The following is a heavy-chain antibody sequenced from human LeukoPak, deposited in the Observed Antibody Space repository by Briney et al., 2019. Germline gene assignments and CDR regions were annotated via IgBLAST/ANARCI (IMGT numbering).Heavy chain of an antibody. CDR3: AREPYYYDSSGYYIVDY. V-gene: IGHV7-4-1*02. CDR1: GYTFTNYA. J-gene: IGHJ4*02. D-gene: IGHD3-22*01. Sequence: ASVKVSCKASGYTFTNYAMNWVRQAPGQGLEWMGWINTNTGNPTYAQGFTGRFVLSLDTSVSTAYLQISSLKADDTAVYYCAREPYYYDSSGYYIVDYWGQGTLVTVSS. CDR2: INTNTGNP.